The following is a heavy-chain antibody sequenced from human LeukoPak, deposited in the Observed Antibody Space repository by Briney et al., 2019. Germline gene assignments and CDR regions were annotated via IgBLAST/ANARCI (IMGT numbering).Heavy chain of an antibody. CDR3: ARAVAGVDDY. CDR2: INHSGST. Sequence: SETLSLTCAVYGGSFSGYYWSWIRQPPGKGLEWIGEINHSGSTNYNPSLKSRVTMSVDTSKNQFSLKLSSVTAADTAVYYCARAVAGVDDYWGQGTLVTVSS. J-gene: IGHJ4*02. V-gene: IGHV4-34*01. CDR1: GGSFSGYY. D-gene: IGHD6-19*01.